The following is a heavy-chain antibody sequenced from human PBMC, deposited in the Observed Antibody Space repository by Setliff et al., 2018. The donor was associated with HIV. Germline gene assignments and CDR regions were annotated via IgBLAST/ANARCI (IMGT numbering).Heavy chain of an antibody. J-gene: IGHJ4*02. CDR2: INSDGSST. CDR1: GFTFSSYW. CDR3: ARHANYDFWSGYWGYYFDY. V-gene: IGHV3-74*01. D-gene: IGHD3-3*01. Sequence: GGSLRLSCAASGFTFSSYWMHWVRQAPGKGLVWVSRINSDGSSTSYADSVKGRFTISRDNSKNSLYLQMNSLRTEDTAVYYCARHANYDFWSGYWGYYFDYWGQGTLVTVSS.